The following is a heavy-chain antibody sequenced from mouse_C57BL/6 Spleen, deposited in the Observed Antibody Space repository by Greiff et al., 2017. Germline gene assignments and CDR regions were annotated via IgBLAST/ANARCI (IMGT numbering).Heavy chain of an antibody. V-gene: IGHV5-6*01. D-gene: IGHD2-4*01. J-gene: IGHJ3*01. CDR2: ISSGGSYT. CDR3: SRWDYPAWFAY. Sequence: EVQVVESGGDLVKPGGSLKLSCAASGFTFSSYGMSWVRQTPDKRLEWVATISSGGSYTYYPDSVKGRFTISRDNDKNTLYLQMSSLKSEDTAMYYCSRWDYPAWFAYWGQGTLVTVSA. CDR1: GFTFSSYG.